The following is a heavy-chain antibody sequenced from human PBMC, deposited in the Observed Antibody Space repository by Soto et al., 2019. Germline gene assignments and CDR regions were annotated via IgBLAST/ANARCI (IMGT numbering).Heavy chain of an antibody. Sequence: QVQLQESGPGLVKPSETLSLTCTVSGGSVGSGTYYWSWIRQPPGKGLEWIGYMYYSGNTNYNPSLKSRVTISLATSKTQFSLKLNAVTAADTAVYYCATYQSYFRSFEFWGQGTLVTVSS. V-gene: IGHV4-61*01. J-gene: IGHJ4*02. CDR3: ATYQSYFRSFEF. CDR2: MYYSGNT. D-gene: IGHD6-13*01. CDR1: GGSVGSGTYY.